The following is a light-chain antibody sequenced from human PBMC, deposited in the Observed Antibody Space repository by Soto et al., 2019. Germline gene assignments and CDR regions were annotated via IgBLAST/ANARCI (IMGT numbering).Light chain of an antibody. V-gene: IGLV2-14*01. CDR3: SSYTTSGTLD. J-gene: IGLJ2*01. Sequence: QSALTQPASVSGSPGQSITISCTGTSSDIGAYNYVSWYQQHPGKAPKLMISEVSNRPSGVSFRFSGSKSGNTASLTISGLQADDEADYYCSSYTTSGTLDFGGGTKVTVL. CDR1: SSDIGAYNY. CDR2: EVS.